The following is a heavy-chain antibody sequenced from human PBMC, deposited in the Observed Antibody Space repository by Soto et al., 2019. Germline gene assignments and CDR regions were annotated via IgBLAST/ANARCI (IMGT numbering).Heavy chain of an antibody. CDR1: GGTFSSYT. J-gene: IGHJ4*02. CDR3: LVGARGSAVATIRGYYFDY. D-gene: IGHD5-12*01. Sequence: GASVKVSCKASGGTFSSYTISWVRQAPGQGLEWMGRIIPILGIANYAQKFQGRVTITADKSTSTAYMELSSLRSEDTAVYFCLVGARGSAVATIRGYYFDYWGQGTLVTVSS. V-gene: IGHV1-69*02. CDR2: IIPILGIA.